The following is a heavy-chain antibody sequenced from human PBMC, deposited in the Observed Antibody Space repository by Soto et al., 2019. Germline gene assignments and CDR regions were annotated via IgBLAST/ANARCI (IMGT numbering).Heavy chain of an antibody. Sequence: SETLSLTCAVYGGSFSGYYWSWIRQPPGKGLEWIGEINHSGSTNYNPSLKSRVTISVDTSKDQFSLKLSSVTAADTAVYYCARGSWVLLWFGELASDYFDYWGQGALVTVS. V-gene: IGHV4-34*01. CDR2: INHSGST. D-gene: IGHD3-10*01. CDR3: ARGSWVLLWFGELASDYFDY. J-gene: IGHJ4*02. CDR1: GGSFSGYY.